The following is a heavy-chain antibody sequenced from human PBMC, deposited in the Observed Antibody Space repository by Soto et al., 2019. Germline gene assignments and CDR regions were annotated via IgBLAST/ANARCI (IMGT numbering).Heavy chain of an antibody. V-gene: IGHV3-64D*08. CDR2: ISSNGGST. D-gene: IGHD2-15*01. CDR1: GFTFSSYA. CDR3: VKSCSGGSCYSGPDY. J-gene: IGHJ4*02. Sequence: GGSLRLSCSASGFTFSSYAMHWVRQAPGKGLEYVSAISSNGGSTYYADSVKGRFTISRDNSKNTLYLQMSSLRAEDTAVYYCVKSCSGGSCYSGPDYWGQGTLVTVSS.